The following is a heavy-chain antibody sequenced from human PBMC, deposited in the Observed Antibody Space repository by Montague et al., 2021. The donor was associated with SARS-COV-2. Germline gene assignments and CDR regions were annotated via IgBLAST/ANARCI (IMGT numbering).Heavy chain of an antibody. J-gene: IGHJ4*02. D-gene: IGHD6-6*01. CDR3: ARSRANVPSRPGFDY. CDR2: MYYTGHT. V-gene: IGHV4-61*01. CDR1: SGDSGNFY. Sequence: SGDSGNFYWSWLRQPPGKGLEWIGYMYYTGHTNYNPSLESRVTMPVDPSKNQFSLTLTSVTAADTAVYYCARSRANVPSRPGFDYWGQGALVTVSS.